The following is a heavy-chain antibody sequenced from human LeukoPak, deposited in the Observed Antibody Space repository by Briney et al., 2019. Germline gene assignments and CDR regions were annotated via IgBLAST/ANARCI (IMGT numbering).Heavy chain of an antibody. J-gene: IGHJ6*03. D-gene: IGHD2-21*01. CDR1: GFTFSRYS. CDR2: ISSSSSTI. CDR3: ARFAEVYYYVDV. Sequence: GGSLRLSCAASGFTFSRYSMNWVRQAPGKGLDWVSYISSSSSTIYYADSVKGRFTISRDDAKKSVYLQMDSLRAEDTAVYYCARFAEVYYYVDVWGTGTTVTVSS. V-gene: IGHV3-48*04.